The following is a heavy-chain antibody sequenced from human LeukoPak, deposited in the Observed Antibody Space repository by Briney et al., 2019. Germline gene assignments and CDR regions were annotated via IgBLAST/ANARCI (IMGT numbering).Heavy chain of an antibody. J-gene: IGHJ3*01. CDR3: AKGEVNHDGAFDV. D-gene: IGHD3-3*01. CDR2: ITADAGRT. V-gene: IGHV3-23*01. CDR1: GFTFSFYA. Sequence: GGSLRLSCAASGFTFSFYAMTWVRQAPGKGLDWVSLITADAGRTYYADSVKGRFTISRDNSKNTLYLQMSSLRVEDTAFYYCAKGEVNHDGAFDVWGQGTMVTVSS.